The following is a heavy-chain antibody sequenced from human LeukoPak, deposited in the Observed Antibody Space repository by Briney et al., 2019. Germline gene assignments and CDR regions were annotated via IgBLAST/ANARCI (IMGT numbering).Heavy chain of an antibody. CDR1: GGSISSYY. J-gene: IGHJ1*01. Sequence: SETLSLTCTVSGGSISSYYWSWIRQPPGKGLEWIGYIYYSGSTSYNLSLKSRVTISVDTSKNQFSLKLSSVTAADTAVYYCAATYDSSGYYLPANRAEYFQHWGQGTLVTVSS. CDR3: AATYDSSGYYLPANRAEYFQH. D-gene: IGHD3-22*01. V-gene: IGHV4-59*01. CDR2: IYYSGST.